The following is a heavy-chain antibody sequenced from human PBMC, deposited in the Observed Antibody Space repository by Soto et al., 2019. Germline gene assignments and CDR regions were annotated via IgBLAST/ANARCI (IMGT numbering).Heavy chain of an antibody. V-gene: IGHV3-9*01. CDR2: ISWNSGSI. J-gene: IGHJ4*02. Sequence: VQLVESGGGSVQPGRSLRLSCAASGFTFDDYAMHWVRQAPGKGLEWVSGISWNSGSIGYADSVKGRFTISRDNAKNSLYLQMNSLRAEDTALYYCAKGGTRIPHYYFDYWGQGTLVTVSS. CDR3: AKGGTRIPHYYFDY. CDR1: GFTFDDYA. D-gene: IGHD3-16*01.